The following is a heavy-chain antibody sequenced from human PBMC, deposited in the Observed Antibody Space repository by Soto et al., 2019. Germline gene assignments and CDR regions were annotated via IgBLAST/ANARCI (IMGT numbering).Heavy chain of an antibody. CDR1: GDSVSSGTYF. J-gene: IGHJ5*02. Sequence: SETLSLTCTVSGDSVSSGTYFWSWIRQPPGKGLEWIGYVYYSGSTNYNPTLKSRLTMSVDTSKNQFSLKLSSVTAADTAVYYCARDGGDERRFASWGPGTLVTVSS. V-gene: IGHV4-61*01. CDR2: VYYSGST. D-gene: IGHD2-21*02. CDR3: ARDGGDERRFAS.